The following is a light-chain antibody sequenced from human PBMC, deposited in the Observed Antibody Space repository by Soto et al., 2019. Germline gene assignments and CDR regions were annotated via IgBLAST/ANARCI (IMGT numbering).Light chain of an antibody. CDR3: ATRDSSLSAVV. J-gene: IGLJ2*01. Sequence: QSVLTQPPSVSATPGQKVTISCSGSSSNIGNNYVSWYRQLPGTAPQLLIYDNYKRPSGIPDRFSGSKSGTSATLGITGLQTGDEADYYCATRDSSLSAVVVGGGTKLTVL. CDR2: DNY. CDR1: SSNIGNNY. V-gene: IGLV1-51*01.